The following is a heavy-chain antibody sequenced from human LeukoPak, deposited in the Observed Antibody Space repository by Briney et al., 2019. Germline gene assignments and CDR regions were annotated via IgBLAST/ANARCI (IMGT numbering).Heavy chain of an antibody. Sequence: GRSPILSCVASGFPFSSNGMHRFRHAPRKGPEWVAVISYDGTNKYYADSVRGRFNICRDNSKNTLYVQMNSLRGEDTAVYYCAKDHSDWLLNRYGMDVWGQGTTVTGSS. V-gene: IGHV3-30*18. J-gene: IGHJ6*02. D-gene: IGHD3/OR15-3a*01. CDR2: ISYDGTNK. CDR3: AKDHSDWLLNRYGMDV. CDR1: GFPFSSNG.